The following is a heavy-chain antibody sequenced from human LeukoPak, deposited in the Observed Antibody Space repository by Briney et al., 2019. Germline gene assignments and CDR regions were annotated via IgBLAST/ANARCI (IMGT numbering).Heavy chain of an antibody. D-gene: IGHD3-10*01. Sequence: SETLSLTCTVSGGSISSSSYYWGWIRQPPGKGLEWIGSIYYSGSTYYNPSLKSRVTISVDTSKNQFSLKLSSVTAADTAVYYCARLRENSYYYGSGSDHYMDVRGKGTTVTVSS. CDR1: GGSISSSSYY. J-gene: IGHJ6*03. V-gene: IGHV4-39*07. CDR2: IYYSGST. CDR3: ARLRENSYYYGSGSDHYMDV.